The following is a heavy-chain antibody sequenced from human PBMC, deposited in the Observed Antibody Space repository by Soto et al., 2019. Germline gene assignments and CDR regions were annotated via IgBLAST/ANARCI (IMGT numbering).Heavy chain of an antibody. CDR3: ARGGYCSSSRCYGSYNWFDP. J-gene: IGHJ5*02. V-gene: IGHV1-18*04. CDR1: RYTVTSYG. D-gene: IGHD2-2*01. Sequence: ASVKVSCKASRYTVTSYGISWVRQSRGQGLEGMRWISAYNGNTNYAQKLQGRVTMTTATSTRTAHMNLRSLSFDDTAVYYCARGGYCSSSRCYGSYNWFDPWGQGTLVTVSS. CDR2: ISAYNGNT.